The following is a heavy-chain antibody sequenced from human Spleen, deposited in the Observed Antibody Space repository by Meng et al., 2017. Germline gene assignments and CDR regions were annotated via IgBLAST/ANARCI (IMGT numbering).Heavy chain of an antibody. CDR2: IYSGGST. D-gene: IGHD3-22*01. CDR1: GFTVSSNY. Sequence: GESLKISCAASGFTVSSNYMSWVRQAPGKGLEWVSVIYSGGSTYYADSVKGRFTISRDNSKNALYLQMNSLRAEDTAVYYCARDPIDYYDNGGSWGQGTLVTVSS. V-gene: IGHV3-53*01. CDR3: ARDPIDYYDNGGS. J-gene: IGHJ5*02.